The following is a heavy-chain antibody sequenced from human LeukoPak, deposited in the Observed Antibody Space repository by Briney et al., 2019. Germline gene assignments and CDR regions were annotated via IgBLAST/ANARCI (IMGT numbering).Heavy chain of an antibody. CDR3: ARDSPDYYDSSVNKDAFDI. V-gene: IGHV1-18*01. J-gene: IGHJ3*02. Sequence: ASVKVSCKASGYTFTSYGISWVLQAPGQGPEWMGWTSSYNGNTNYAQKLQGRVTMTTDTSTSTAYMELRSLRSDDTAVYYCARDSPDYYDSSVNKDAFDIWGQGTMVTVSS. D-gene: IGHD3-22*01. CDR2: TSSYNGNT. CDR1: GYTFTSYG.